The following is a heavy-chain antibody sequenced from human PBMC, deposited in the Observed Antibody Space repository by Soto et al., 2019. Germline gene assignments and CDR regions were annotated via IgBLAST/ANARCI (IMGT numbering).Heavy chain of an antibody. D-gene: IGHD3-9*01. J-gene: IGHJ4*02. CDR2: ISAYNGNT. V-gene: IGHV1-18*01. CDR1: GYTFTSYG. CDR3: AREFISDHFDWFSRSYYFDY. Sequence: QVQLVQSGAEVKKPGASVKVSCKASGYTFTSYGISWVRQAPGQGLEWMGWISAYNGNTNYAQKLQGRVTMTTDTSTSTAYMELRSLRSDDTAVYYCAREFISDHFDWFSRSYYFDYWGQGTLVTVSS.